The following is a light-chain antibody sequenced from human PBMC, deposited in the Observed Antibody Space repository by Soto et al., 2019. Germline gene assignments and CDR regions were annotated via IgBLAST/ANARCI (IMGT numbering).Light chain of an antibody. CDR1: QSVNSN. V-gene: IGKV3-15*01. Sequence: EILMTQSPATLSVSPGERATLSCRASQSVNSNLAWYQQKPGQAPRLLIYGESTRAPGVPARFSGSGSGTEFTLTISSLQSEDFAVYYCQQYINWPLTFGQGTKVEIK. CDR3: QQYINWPLT. CDR2: GES. J-gene: IGKJ1*01.